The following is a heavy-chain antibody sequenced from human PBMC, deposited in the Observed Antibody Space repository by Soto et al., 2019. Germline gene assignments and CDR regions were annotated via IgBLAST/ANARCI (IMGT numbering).Heavy chain of an antibody. V-gene: IGHV2-5*02. CDR3: IQSRCGGDCLQSDASYSSFGMDA. CDR2: IYWDDDK. D-gene: IGHD2-21*02. CDR1: AFSLSTGGVG. Sequence: SGPTLVNPTQTLTLTCTFSAFSLSTGGVGVGWIRQPPGKALEWLALIYWDDDKRYSPSLRSRLTITKDTSKNQVVLTMTNMDPVDTATYYCIQSRCGGDCLQSDASYSSFGMDAWGEET. J-gene: IGHJ6*02.